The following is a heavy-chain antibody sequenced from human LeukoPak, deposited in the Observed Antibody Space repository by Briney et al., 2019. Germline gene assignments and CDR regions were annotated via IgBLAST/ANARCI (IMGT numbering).Heavy chain of an antibody. Sequence: SETLCLTCSVPDDSVSESYWSWIRQPPGGGPGCICYVHDSGRTSYNPSLKSRVTISLDTSMSHHSLNLRSVTSADTAVYYCATGRDPYKTGHWGPGVLVTVFS. V-gene: IGHV4-59*02. D-gene: IGHD1-1*01. CDR3: ATGRDPYKTGH. J-gene: IGHJ4*02. CDR2: VHDSGRT. CDR1: DDSVSESY.